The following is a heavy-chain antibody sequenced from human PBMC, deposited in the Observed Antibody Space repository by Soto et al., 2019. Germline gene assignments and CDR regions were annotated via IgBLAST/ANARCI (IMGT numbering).Heavy chain of an antibody. CDR3: ARASITIFGVVIIWFDP. D-gene: IGHD3-3*01. CDR1: GCSISSGGYC. CDR2: IYYSGST. Sequence: PSETLSLTCTVSGCSISSGGYCWSWIRQHPGKGLEWIGYIYYSGSTYYNPSLKSRVTISVDTSKNQFSLKLSSVTAADTAVYYCARASITIFGVVIIWFDPWGQGTLVTVSS. J-gene: IGHJ5*02. V-gene: IGHV4-31*03.